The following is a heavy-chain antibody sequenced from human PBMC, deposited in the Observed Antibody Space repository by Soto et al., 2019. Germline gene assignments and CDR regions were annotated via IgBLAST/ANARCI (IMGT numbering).Heavy chain of an antibody. J-gene: IGHJ5*02. V-gene: IGHV1-18*04. CDR2: ISAYNGNT. Sequence: QVQLVQSGAEVKKPGASVKVSCKASGYTFTSYGISWVRQAPGQGLEWMGWISAYNGNTNYAQKLQGRVTMTTDTSTSTAYMELRILRSDDTAVYYCARDLEKLRYFDWSYSGFDPWGQGTLVTVSS. D-gene: IGHD3-9*01. CDR3: ARDLEKLRYFDWSYSGFDP. CDR1: GYTFTSYG.